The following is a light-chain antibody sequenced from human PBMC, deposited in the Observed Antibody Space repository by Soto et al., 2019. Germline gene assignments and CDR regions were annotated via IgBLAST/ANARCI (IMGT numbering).Light chain of an antibody. CDR1: QDISNY. CDR2: DAS. CDR3: QHYDNLPQT. Sequence: DIQMTQSPSSLSASVGDRVTITCHASQDISNYLNWYQQKPGKAPKLLIYDASNLETGVPSRFSGSGSGTDFTFTISSLQPEDIATYYCQHYDNLPQTFGQGTKLEIK. J-gene: IGKJ2*01. V-gene: IGKV1-33*01.